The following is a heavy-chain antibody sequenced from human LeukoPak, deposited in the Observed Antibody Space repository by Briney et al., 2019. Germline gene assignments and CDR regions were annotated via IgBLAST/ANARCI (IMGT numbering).Heavy chain of an antibody. CDR1: GFNFSSYW. D-gene: IGHD4-17*01. CDR3: ARAWDYYGDSLYPFDY. V-gene: IGHV3-7*01. Sequence: GGSLRLSCAASGFNFSSYWMNWVRQAPGKGLEWVANLGQDGSERNYVDSVKGRFTISRDNAKNTLYLQMNSLRAEDTAVYYCARAWDYYGDSLYPFDYWGQGTLVTVSS. CDR2: LGQDGSER. J-gene: IGHJ4*02.